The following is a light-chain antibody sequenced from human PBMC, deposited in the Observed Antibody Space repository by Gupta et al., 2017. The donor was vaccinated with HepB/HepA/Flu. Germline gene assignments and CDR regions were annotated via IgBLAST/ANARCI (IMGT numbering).Light chain of an antibody. CDR3: NSRDSSGNHQWV. CDR1: SLRSYY. V-gene: IGLV3-19*01. CDR2: GKN. J-gene: IGLJ3*02. Sequence: SSELTQDPAVSVALGQTVRITCQGDSLRSYYASWYQQKPGQAPVLVIYGKNNRPSGIPDRFSGSSSGNTASLTITGAQAEDEADDYCNSRDSSGNHQWVFGGGTKLTVL.